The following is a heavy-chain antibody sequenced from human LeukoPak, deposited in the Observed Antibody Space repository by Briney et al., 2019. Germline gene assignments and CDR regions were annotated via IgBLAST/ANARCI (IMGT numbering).Heavy chain of an antibody. CDR2: IRCDGSNK. V-gene: IGHV3-30*02. Sequence: GGSLRLSCAASGFTFSSYGMHWVRQAPGKGLEWVAFIRCDGSNKYYADSVKGRFTISRDNSKNTLYLQMNSLRAEDTAVYYCASSGSYDYFDYWGQGTLVTVSS. J-gene: IGHJ4*02. D-gene: IGHD1-26*01. CDR1: GFTFSSYG. CDR3: ASSGSYDYFDY.